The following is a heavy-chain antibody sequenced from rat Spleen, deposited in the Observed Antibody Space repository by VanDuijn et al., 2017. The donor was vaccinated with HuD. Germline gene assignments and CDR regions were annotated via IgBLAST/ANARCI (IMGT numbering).Heavy chain of an antibody. Sequence: EVQLVESGGGLVQPGRSLKLSCAASGFAFSDYYMAWVRQAAKKGLEWVASISPTGGNNYYRDSVKGRFTISRDNAKSTLYLQMDSLRSEDTATYYCAKDITSRDYWYFDFWGPGTMVTVSS. CDR3: AKDITSRDYWYFDF. D-gene: IGHD1-1*01. J-gene: IGHJ1*01. CDR2: ISPTGGNN. V-gene: IGHV5-25*01. CDR1: GFAFSDYY.